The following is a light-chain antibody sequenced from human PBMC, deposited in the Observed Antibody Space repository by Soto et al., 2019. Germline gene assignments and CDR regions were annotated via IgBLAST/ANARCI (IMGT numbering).Light chain of an antibody. V-gene: IGLV1-44*01. CDR3: AAWDDSLNGYV. CDR1: TSNIGTNA. CDR2: SEI. J-gene: IGLJ1*01. Sequence: QSVLTQQPSASGTPGQRVTILCSVSTSNIGTNAVSWYQQLTGTAPKLLIYSEIQRPSGVPDRFSGSKSGTSASLAISGLQSEDEADYYCAAWDDSLNGYVFGTGTKVTVL.